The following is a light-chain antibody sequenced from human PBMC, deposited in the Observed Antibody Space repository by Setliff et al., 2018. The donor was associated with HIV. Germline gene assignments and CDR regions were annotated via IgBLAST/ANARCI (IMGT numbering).Light chain of an antibody. Sequence: QSVLTQPASVSGSPGQSITISCTGSSSDIGRYNLVSWYQQHPGKAPKLMIYQATKRHSGVSNRFSGSKSGNPASLTISGLQAEDEADYYCCSNTGSNTYVFGTGTKV. J-gene: IGLJ1*01. V-gene: IGLV2-23*01. CDR2: QAT. CDR3: CSNTGSNTYV. CDR1: SSDIGRYNL.